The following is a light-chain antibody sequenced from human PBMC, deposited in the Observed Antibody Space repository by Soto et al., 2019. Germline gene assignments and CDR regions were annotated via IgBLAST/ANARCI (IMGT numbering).Light chain of an antibody. V-gene: IGKV1-39*01. CDR1: QSISSY. CDR2: AAS. CDR3: QQRYSTPRIT. Sequence: DIQMTQSPSSLSASVGDRVTITCRASQSISSYLNWYHQKPGKAPKLLIYAASSLQSGVPSRFSGSGSGTDFTLTISSLQPEDFATYYCQQRYSTPRITFGRGTKVDIK. J-gene: IGKJ3*01.